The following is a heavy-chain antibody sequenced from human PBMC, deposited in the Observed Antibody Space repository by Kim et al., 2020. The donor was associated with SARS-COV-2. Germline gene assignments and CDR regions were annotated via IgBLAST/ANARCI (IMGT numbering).Heavy chain of an antibody. J-gene: IGHJ4*02. Sequence: GGSLRLSCAASGFTFDDYAMHWVRQAPGKGLEWVSLISGDGGSTYYADSVKGRFTISRDNSKNSLYLQMNSLRTEDTALYYCAKENSSGWYLSFDYWGQGTLVTVSS. CDR2: ISGDGGST. CDR1: GFTFDDYA. V-gene: IGHV3-43*02. D-gene: IGHD6-19*01. CDR3: AKENSSGWYLSFDY.